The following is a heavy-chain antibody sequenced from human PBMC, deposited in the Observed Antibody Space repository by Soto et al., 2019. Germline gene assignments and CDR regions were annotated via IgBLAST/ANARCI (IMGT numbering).Heavy chain of an antibody. CDR3: ARGGDRGSSSSYYYYGMDV. V-gene: IGHV4-34*01. D-gene: IGHD6-6*01. CDR1: GGCFSGYY. J-gene: IGHJ6*02. CDR2: INHSGST. Sequence: SETLSLTCAVYGGCFSGYYWSWIRQPPGKGLEWIGEINHSGSTNYNPSLKSRVTISVDTSKNQFSLKLSSVTAADTAVYYCARGGDRGSSSSYYYYGMDVWGQGTTVTVSS.